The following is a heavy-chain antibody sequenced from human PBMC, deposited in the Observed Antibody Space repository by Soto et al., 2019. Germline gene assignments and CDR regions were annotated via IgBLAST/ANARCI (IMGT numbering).Heavy chain of an antibody. CDR2: IKQDGSEK. D-gene: IGHD3-22*01. J-gene: IGHJ4*02. CDR1: GFTFSSYW. V-gene: IGHV3-7*05. CDR3: ASYYDSSGYYYHDYYFDY. Sequence: GGSLRLSCAASGFTFSSYWMSWVRQAPGKGLEWAANIKQDGSEKYYVDSVKGQFTISRDNAKNSLYLQMNSLRAEDTAVYYCASYYDSSGYYYHDYYFDYWGQGTLVTVSS.